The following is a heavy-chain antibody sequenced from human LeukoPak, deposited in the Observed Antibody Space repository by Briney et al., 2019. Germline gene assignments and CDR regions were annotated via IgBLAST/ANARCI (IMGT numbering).Heavy chain of an antibody. D-gene: IGHD3-9*01. J-gene: IGHJ5*02. Sequence: ASVKVSCKASVYTFTNYGVIWVRQAPGQGLEWMGWISAYNGNTNYAQNLQGRVTMTTDTSTTTAYMELRSLNSDDTAVYYCARWGRNFDDWFDPWGQGTLVTVSS. CDR1: VYTFTNYG. V-gene: IGHV1-18*01. CDR3: ARWGRNFDDWFDP. CDR2: ISAYNGNT.